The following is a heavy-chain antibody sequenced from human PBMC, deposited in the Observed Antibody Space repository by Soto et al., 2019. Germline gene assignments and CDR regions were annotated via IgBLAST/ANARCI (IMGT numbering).Heavy chain of an antibody. CDR2: ISAYNGNT. V-gene: IGHV1-18*01. J-gene: IGHJ4*02. D-gene: IGHD3-3*01. CDR3: ARDYDFWSGYYTGMGYFDY. Sequence: ASVKVSCKASGYTFTSYGISWVRQAPGQGLEWMGWISAYNGNTNYAQKLQGRVTMTTDTSTSTAYMELRSLRSDDTAVYYCARDYDFWSGYYTGMGYFDYWGKGTLVTVSS. CDR1: GYTFTSYG.